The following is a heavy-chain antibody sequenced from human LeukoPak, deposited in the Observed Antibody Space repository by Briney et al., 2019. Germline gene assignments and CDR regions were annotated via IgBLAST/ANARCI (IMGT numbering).Heavy chain of an antibody. Sequence: GESLKISCKGSGYSFTSYWISWVRQMPGKGLEWMGRIDPSDSYTNYSPSFQGHVTISADKSISTAYLQWGSLKASDTAMYYCARTYYYDSSGLVPGYWGQGTLVTVSS. D-gene: IGHD3-22*01. CDR2: IDPSDSYT. CDR1: GYSFTSYW. V-gene: IGHV5-10-1*01. CDR3: ARTYYYDSSGLVPGY. J-gene: IGHJ4*02.